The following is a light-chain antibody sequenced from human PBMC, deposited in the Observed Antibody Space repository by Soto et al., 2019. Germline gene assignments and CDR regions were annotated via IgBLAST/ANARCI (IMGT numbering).Light chain of an antibody. CDR2: GAS. J-gene: IGKJ1*01. V-gene: IGKV3-20*01. CDR3: QQYGNSRGT. Sequence: EIVLRQSPGTLSLSPGERATLSCRASQSVSNNYLAWYQQKPGQAPRLLIYGASSRATGIPDRFSGSGSGTDFTLTIGGLEPEDFAVYYCQQYGNSRGTFGQGTKVDI. CDR1: QSVSNNY.